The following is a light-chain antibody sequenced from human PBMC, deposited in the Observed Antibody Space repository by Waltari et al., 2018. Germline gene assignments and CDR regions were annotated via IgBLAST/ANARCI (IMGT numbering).Light chain of an antibody. Sequence: EVVMTQSPATLSVSPGERATLSCRASLNINKLLAWYQQKPGQAPRLLSYRASTRATGIPGRFSGSGSGTEFTLTISSLQSEDFAIYYCQEYNNWPITFGQGTRLEIK. V-gene: IGKV3-15*01. CDR3: QEYNNWPIT. J-gene: IGKJ5*01. CDR1: LNINKL. CDR2: RAS.